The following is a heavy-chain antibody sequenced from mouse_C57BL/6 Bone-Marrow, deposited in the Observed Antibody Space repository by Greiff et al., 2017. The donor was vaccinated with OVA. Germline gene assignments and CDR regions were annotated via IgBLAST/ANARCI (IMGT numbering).Heavy chain of an antibody. V-gene: IGHV1-85*01. CDR3: ASQVPFDY. CDR2: IYPRDGST. J-gene: IGHJ2*01. Sequence: QVQLQQPGAELVRPGSSVKLSCKASGYTFTSYDINWVKQRPGQGLEWIGWIYPRDGSTKYNEKFKGKATLTVDTSSSTAYMELHSLTSEDSAVYFCASQVPFDYWGQGTTLTVSS. CDR1: GYTFTSYD.